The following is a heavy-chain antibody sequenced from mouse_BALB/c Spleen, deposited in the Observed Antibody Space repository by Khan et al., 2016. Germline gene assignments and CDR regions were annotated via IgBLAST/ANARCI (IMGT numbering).Heavy chain of an antibody. CDR2: ISYDGSN. CDR3: ARRFPDYYRYDWYFDV. Sequence: EVQLQESGPGLVKPSQSLSLTCSVTGYSITSGYYWNWIRQFPGNKLEWMGYISYDGSNNYNPSLKNRISITRDTSKNQFFLKLNSVTTEDTATYNCARRFPDYYRYDWYFDVGGAGTTVTVSS. V-gene: IGHV3-6*02. J-gene: IGHJ1*01. CDR1: GYSITSGYY. D-gene: IGHD2-14*01.